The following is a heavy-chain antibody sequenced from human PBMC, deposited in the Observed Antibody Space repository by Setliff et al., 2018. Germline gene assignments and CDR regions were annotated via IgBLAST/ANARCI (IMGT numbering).Heavy chain of an antibody. CDR3: ARDRRDYIGAGSSEIDYYYYYYMDV. J-gene: IGHJ6*03. D-gene: IGHD3-10*01. Sequence: SETLSLTCTVSGGSISTYYWSWIRQPPGKGLEWIGYIYYSGRTNYNPSLRSRVTISVDTSKNQFSLKVSSGTAADTAVYYCARDRRDYIGAGSSEIDYYYYYYMDVWGKGTTVTSP. V-gene: IGHV4-59*12. CDR2: IYYSGRT. CDR1: GGSISTYY.